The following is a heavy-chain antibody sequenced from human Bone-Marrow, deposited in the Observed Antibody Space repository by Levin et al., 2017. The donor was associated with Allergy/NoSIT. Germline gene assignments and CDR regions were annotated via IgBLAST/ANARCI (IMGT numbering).Heavy chain of an antibody. D-gene: IGHD2-2*01. CDR2: INSDGSDT. Sequence: QPGGSLRLSCAASGSTFSGFWLHWARQVPGKGLVWVSLINSDGSDTNYADSVKGRFTFSRDNAKNTLYLQMNSLRVEDTALYYCAGGSCSSTGCLDSWGQGTLVTVSS. J-gene: IGHJ4*02. CDR3: AGGSCSSTGCLDS. V-gene: IGHV3-74*01. CDR1: GSTFSGFW.